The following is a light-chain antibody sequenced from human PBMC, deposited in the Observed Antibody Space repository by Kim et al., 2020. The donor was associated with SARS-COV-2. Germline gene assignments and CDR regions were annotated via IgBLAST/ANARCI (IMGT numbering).Light chain of an antibody. CDR3: QQRSSWAGVT. V-gene: IGKV3-11*01. Sequence: SAGDRATISCRASQSVSDYLAWYQQKPGQAPRLLIYAASSMATGIPARFSGSGSGTDFTLTISSLEPEDFAVYYCQQRSSWAGVTFGGGTKVDIK. CDR2: AAS. J-gene: IGKJ4*01. CDR1: QSVSDY.